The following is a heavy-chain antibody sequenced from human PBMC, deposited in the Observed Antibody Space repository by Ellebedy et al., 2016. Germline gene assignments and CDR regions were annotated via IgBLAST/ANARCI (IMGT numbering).Heavy chain of an antibody. D-gene: IGHD6-13*01. CDR1: GYTFTSYG. CDR2: ISAYNGNT. Sequence: ASVKVSCXASGYTFTSYGISWVRQAPGQGLEWMGWISAYNGNTNYAQKLQGRVTMTTDTSTSTAYMELRSLRSDDTAVYYCARDRALRRQQLVGHSFDYWGQGTLVTVSS. V-gene: IGHV1-18*01. J-gene: IGHJ4*02. CDR3: ARDRALRRQQLVGHSFDY.